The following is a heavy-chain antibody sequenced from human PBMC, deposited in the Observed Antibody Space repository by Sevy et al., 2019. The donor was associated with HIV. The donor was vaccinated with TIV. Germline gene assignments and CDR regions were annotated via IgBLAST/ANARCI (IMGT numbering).Heavy chain of an antibody. Sequence: SETLSLTCTVSGGSITSVYWNWIRQPPGKGLEWIANIYYNGHINYNPSLTSRVTLSLDTSKNQFSLRLSSVTAADTAMYYCAGENAWGRGYAWGQGTLVTVSS. CDR3: AGENAWGRGYA. D-gene: IGHD6-25*01. CDR2: IYYNGHI. V-gene: IGHV4-59*08. CDR1: GGSITSVY. J-gene: IGHJ5*02.